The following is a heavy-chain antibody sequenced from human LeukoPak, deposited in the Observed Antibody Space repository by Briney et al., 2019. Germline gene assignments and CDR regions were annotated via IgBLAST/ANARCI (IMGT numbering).Heavy chain of an antibody. CDR1: GYSISSGYY. CDR2: IFHSGST. D-gene: IGHD3-10*01. V-gene: IGHV4-38-2*01. J-gene: IGHJ6*04. CDR3: ARASGSYGSGSYYYYGMDV. Sequence: SETLSLTCAVSGYSISSGYYWGWIRQPPGKGLEWIGSIFHSGSTYHNPSLKSRVNMSVDTSKNQISLKLSSVTAADTAVYYCARASGSYGSGSYYYYGMDVWGKGTTVTVSS.